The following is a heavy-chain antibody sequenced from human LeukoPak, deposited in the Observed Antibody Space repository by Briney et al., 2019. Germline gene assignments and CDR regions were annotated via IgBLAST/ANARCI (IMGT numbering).Heavy chain of an antibody. CDR3: ARSPRYYYGSGSYQREDY. V-gene: IGHV1-69*04. CDR2: IIPILGIA. Sequence: GASVKVSCKASGGTFISYAISWVRQAPGQGLEWMGRIIPILGIANYAQKSQGRVTITADKSTSTAYMELSSLRSEDTAVYYCARSPRYYYGSGSYQREDYWGQGTLVTVSS. J-gene: IGHJ4*02. D-gene: IGHD3-10*01. CDR1: GGTFISYA.